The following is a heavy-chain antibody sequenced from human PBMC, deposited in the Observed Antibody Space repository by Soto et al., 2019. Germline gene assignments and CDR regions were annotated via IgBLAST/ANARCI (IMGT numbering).Heavy chain of an antibody. CDR3: AKCMQAYWNYDAHHV. Sequence: EVKLLESGGGLVQPGGSLRLSCAASGFTFSTYSMTWVRQAPGKGLEWVAHLTASGGTTYYADSVRGRFTISRDTSRNTLYLQMNSLRAEDSVLYYCAKCMQAYWNYDAHHVWGQGTMVTVSS. D-gene: IGHD1-7*01. V-gene: IGHV3-23*01. J-gene: IGHJ3*01. CDR1: GFTFSTYS. CDR2: LTASGGTT.